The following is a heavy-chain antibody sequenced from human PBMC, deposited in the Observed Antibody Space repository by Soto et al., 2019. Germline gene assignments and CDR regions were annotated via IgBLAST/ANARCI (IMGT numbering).Heavy chain of an antibody. Sequence: QVQLQESGPGLVKPSQTLSLTCTVSGGSISSGGYYWSWIRQHPGKGLEWIGYIYYSRSTYYNPSLKSRVTISVDTSKNQFSLKLSSVTAADTAVYYCARVPRPAGRGWFDPWGQGTLVTVSS. J-gene: IGHJ5*02. V-gene: IGHV4-31*03. D-gene: IGHD1-26*01. CDR1: GGSISSGGYY. CDR2: IYYSRST. CDR3: ARVPRPAGRGWFDP.